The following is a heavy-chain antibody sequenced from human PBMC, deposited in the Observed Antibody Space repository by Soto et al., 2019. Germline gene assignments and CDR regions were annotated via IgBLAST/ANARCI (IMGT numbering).Heavy chain of an antibody. D-gene: IGHD3-10*01. Sequence: QVPLVESGGGVVQPGRSLRLSCAASGFTFSSYGMHWVRQAPGKGLEWVAVISYDGSNKYYADSVKGRFTISRDNSKNTLYLQMNSLRAEDTAVYYCAKDPRAAYGHPFYYYGMDVWGQGTTVTVSS. CDR2: ISYDGSNK. CDR1: GFTFSSYG. V-gene: IGHV3-30*18. CDR3: AKDPRAAYGHPFYYYGMDV. J-gene: IGHJ6*02.